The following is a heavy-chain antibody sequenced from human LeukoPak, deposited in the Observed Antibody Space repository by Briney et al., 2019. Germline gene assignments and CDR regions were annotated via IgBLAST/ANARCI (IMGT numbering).Heavy chain of an antibody. Sequence: ASVQVSCKASGCTFTGYYMHWVGQPPGQGLEWMGWINPNGGGTNYAQKFQGRVTMTRDTSISTAYMELSRLRSDDTAVYYCAREVVAVAGTDYWGQGTLVTVSS. V-gene: IGHV1-2*02. CDR1: GCTFTGYY. D-gene: IGHD6-19*01. J-gene: IGHJ4*02. CDR2: INPNGGGT. CDR3: AREVVAVAGTDY.